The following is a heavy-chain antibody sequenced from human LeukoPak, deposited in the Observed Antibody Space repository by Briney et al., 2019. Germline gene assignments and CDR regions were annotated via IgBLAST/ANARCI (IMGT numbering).Heavy chain of an antibody. CDR2: IIPIFGTA. D-gene: IGHD3-22*01. CDR1: GGTFSSYA. V-gene: IGHV1-69*01. CDR3: ARASSNFYDSSGYYPLDY. Sequence: SVKVSCKASGGTFSSYAISWVRQAPGQGLEWMRGIIPIFGTANYAQKFQGRVTITEDESTSTAYMELSRLRSEDTAVYYCARASSNFYDSSGYYPLDYWGPGTLVTVSS. J-gene: IGHJ4*02.